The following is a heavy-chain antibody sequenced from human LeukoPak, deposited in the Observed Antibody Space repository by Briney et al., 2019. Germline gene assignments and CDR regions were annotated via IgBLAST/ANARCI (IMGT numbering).Heavy chain of an antibody. Sequence: GGSLRLSCAASGFTFDSYSMNWVRQAPGKGLEWVSSISSSSSYIYYADSLKGRFTISRDNAKNSLYLQMNSLRAEDTAVYYCARDKGGIGHYFDYWGQGTLVTVSS. CDR2: ISSSSSYI. D-gene: IGHD3-16*01. J-gene: IGHJ4*02. CDR3: ARDKGGIGHYFDY. V-gene: IGHV3-21*01. CDR1: GFTFDSYS.